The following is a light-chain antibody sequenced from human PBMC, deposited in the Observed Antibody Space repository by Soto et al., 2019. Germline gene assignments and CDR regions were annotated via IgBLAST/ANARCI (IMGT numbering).Light chain of an antibody. J-gene: IGKJ1*01. CDR3: QQYKSYPWT. Sequence: DIPMTQSPSTLSASVGDGVTITCRASQTISGWLAWYQQRPGKAPKLLISDASSLRSGVPSRFSGSGSGTEFTLTISSLQPDDFGSYYCQQYKSYPWTFGHGTTVEV. CDR2: DAS. V-gene: IGKV1-5*01. CDR1: QTISGW.